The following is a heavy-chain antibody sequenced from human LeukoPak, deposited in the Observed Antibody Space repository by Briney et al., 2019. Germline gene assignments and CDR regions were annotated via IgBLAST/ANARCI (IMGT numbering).Heavy chain of an antibody. Sequence: GGSLRLSCVASGITFSSYSMNWVRQAPGKGLEWVSYISSFSGTINYADSVKGRFTISRDNAKNSLYLQMNSLRAEDTAVYYCAREIGWTGPSTYFDYWGQGTLVTVSS. CDR1: GITFSSYS. D-gene: IGHD3/OR15-3a*01. V-gene: IGHV3-48*01. J-gene: IGHJ4*02. CDR3: AREIGWTGPSTYFDY. CDR2: ISSFSGTI.